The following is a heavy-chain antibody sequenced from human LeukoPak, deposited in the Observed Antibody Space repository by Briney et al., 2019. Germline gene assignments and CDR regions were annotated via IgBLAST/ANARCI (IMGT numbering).Heavy chain of an antibody. D-gene: IGHD1-14*01. CDR3: ARDDRTLDAFDI. J-gene: IGHJ3*02. CDR2: IYTSGST. V-gene: IGHV4-4*07. Sequence: SETLSLTCTVSGCSISSYYWRWIRQPPGKGLEGIVRIYTSGSTNYNPSLKNRVTMSVDPSKNQFSLTLSYVTASDSAVYYCARDDRTLDAFDIWGQGTMVTVSS. CDR1: GCSISSYY.